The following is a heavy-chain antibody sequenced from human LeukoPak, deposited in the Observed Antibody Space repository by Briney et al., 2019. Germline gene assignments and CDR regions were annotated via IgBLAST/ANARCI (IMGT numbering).Heavy chain of an antibody. CDR2: INHSGST. CDR3: ARVSSGSQQDY. Sequence: SETLSLTCAVYGGSFSGYYWSWIRQPPGKGLEWIGEINHSGSTNYNPSLKSRVTISVDTSKNQFSLKLSSVTAAYTAVYYCARVSSGSQQDYWGQGTLVTVSS. CDR1: GGSFSGYY. V-gene: IGHV4-34*01. D-gene: IGHD3-22*01. J-gene: IGHJ4*02.